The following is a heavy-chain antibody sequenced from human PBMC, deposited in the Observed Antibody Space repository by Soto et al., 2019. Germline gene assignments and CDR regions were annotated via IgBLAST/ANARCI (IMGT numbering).Heavy chain of an antibody. CDR1: GDTFNNYA. Sequence: ASVKVSCKASGDTFNNYAISWMRQTPGRGLEWLGEIVPIFGTTNYPQEFQGRVTITADTSTSTAYMELSRLISEDTAIYYCAREVVTVTTLAWFDSWGQGTLVTVSS. D-gene: IGHD2-21*02. V-gene: IGHV1-69*06. CDR2: IVPIFGTT. J-gene: IGHJ5*01. CDR3: AREVVTVTTLAWFDS.